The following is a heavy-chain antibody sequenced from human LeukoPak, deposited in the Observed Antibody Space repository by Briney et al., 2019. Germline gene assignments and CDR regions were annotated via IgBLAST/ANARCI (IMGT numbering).Heavy chain of an antibody. J-gene: IGHJ6*03. D-gene: IGHD2-15*01. Sequence: GASVKVSCKVSGYTLTELSMHWVRQAPGKGLEWMGGFDPEDGETIYAQKFQGRVTMTEDTSTDTAYMELSSLRSEDTAVYYCATGYCSGGGCYSHYYYMDVWGKGTTVTISS. CDR1: GYTLTELS. V-gene: IGHV1-24*01. CDR3: ATGYCSGGGCYSHYYYMDV. CDR2: FDPEDGET.